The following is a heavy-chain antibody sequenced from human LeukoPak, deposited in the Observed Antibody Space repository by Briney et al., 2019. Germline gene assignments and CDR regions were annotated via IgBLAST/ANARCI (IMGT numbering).Heavy chain of an antibody. D-gene: IGHD2-2*02. J-gene: IGHJ5*01. CDR1: GFRFSSCW. CDR2: INSDGSVT. V-gene: IGHV3-74*01. Sequence: GGSLRLSCAASGFRFSSCWMHWVRQAPGKGLVWVSRINSDGSVTSFADSVKGRFTISRDNAKNTVYLQMNSLTVEDTAVYFCARSSHYTIPFDSWGQGMLVTVSS. CDR3: ARSSHYTIPFDS.